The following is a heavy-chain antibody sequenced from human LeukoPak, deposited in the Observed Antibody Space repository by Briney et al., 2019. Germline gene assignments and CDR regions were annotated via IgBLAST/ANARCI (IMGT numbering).Heavy chain of an antibody. CDR2: ISYDGSNK. V-gene: IGHV3-30-3*01. D-gene: IGHD4-17*01. CDR3: ARDQTFYGDSVG. J-gene: IGHJ4*02. CDR1: GFTFSSYA. Sequence: PGGSLRLSCAASGFTFSSYAMHWVRQAPGKGLEWVAVISYDGSNKYYADSVKGRFTISRDNSKNTLYLQMNSLRAEDTAVYYCARDQTFYGDSVGWGQGTLVTVSS.